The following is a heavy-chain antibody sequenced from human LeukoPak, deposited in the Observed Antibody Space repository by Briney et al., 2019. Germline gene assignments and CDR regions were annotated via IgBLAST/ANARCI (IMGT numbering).Heavy chain of an antibody. D-gene: IGHD3-16*01. CDR3: ARDSTLSNY. CDR1: GLTFSSYW. Sequence: GGSLRLSCAASGLTFSSYWMTWVRQAPGKGLEWVATIKYDGSGTYYVDSVRGRFSISRDNAKNSLYLQMNSLRAEDTAVYYCARDSTLSNYWGQGTLVTVSS. CDR2: IKYDGSGT. V-gene: IGHV3-7*04. J-gene: IGHJ4*02.